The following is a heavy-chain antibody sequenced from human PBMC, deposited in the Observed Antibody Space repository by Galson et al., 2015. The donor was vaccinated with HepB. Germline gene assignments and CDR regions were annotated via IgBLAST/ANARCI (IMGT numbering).Heavy chain of an antibody. D-gene: IGHD2-2*01. CDR1: GYSFTSYW. J-gene: IGHJ3*02. CDR2: IYPGDSDT. Sequence: QSGAEVKKPGESLKISCKGSGYSFTSYWIGWVRQMPGKGLEWMGIIYPGDSDTRYSPSFQGQVTISADKSISTAYLQWSSLKASDTAMYYCARLGDIVVVPAAMGAFDIWGQGTMVTVSS. CDR3: ARLGDIVVVPAAMGAFDI. V-gene: IGHV5-51*03.